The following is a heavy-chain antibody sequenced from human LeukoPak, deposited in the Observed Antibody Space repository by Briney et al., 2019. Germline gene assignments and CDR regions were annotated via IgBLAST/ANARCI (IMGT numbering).Heavy chain of an antibody. CDR3: TRAITYFYGSVTYDWFDS. Sequence: SGGSLRLSCAASGFTFTGYAMSWVRQAPGKGLEWVSAISGSGHSTDYADSVKGRFTISRDNSKNTLYLQMNSLRVDDTAIYYCTRAITYFYGSVTYDWFDSWGQGTRVTVSS. CDR1: GFTFTGYA. D-gene: IGHD3-10*01. CDR2: ISGSGHST. V-gene: IGHV3-23*01. J-gene: IGHJ5*01.